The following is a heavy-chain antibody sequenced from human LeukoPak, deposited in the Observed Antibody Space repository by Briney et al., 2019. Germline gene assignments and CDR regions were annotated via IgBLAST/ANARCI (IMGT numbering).Heavy chain of an antibody. V-gene: IGHV4-39*07. J-gene: IGHJ5*02. CDR2: VYYSGST. Sequence: SETLSLTCTVSGGSISSTSYFWGWIRQPPGKGLEWIGSVYYSGSTYYNSSLRGRVTISVDTSKNQFSLKLSSVTAADTAVYYCARDLNESSGYWRFDPWGQGTLVTVSS. D-gene: IGHD3-22*01. CDR3: ARDLNESSGYWRFDP. CDR1: GGSISSTSYF.